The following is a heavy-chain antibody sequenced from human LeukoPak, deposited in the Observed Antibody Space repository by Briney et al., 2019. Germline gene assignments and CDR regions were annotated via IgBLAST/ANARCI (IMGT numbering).Heavy chain of an antibody. CDR3: ARYARAGYSSGWYYFGY. Sequence: PSETLSLTCTVSGGSISSSSYYWGWIRQPPGKGLEWIGSIYYSGSTYYNPSLKSRVTISVDTSKNQFSLKLSSVTAADTAVYYCARYARAGYSSGWYYFGYWGQGTLVTVSS. CDR1: GGSISSSSYY. D-gene: IGHD6-19*01. CDR2: IYYSGST. J-gene: IGHJ4*02. V-gene: IGHV4-39*01.